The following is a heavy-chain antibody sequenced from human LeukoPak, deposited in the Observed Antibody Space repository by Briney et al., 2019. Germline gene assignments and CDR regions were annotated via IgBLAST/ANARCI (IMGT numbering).Heavy chain of an antibody. D-gene: IGHD3-3*01. V-gene: IGHV4-34*01. Sequence: SETLSLTCAVYGGSFSGYYWSWIRQPPGKGLEWIGEINHSGSTNYNPSLKSRVTMSVDTSKNQFSLKLSSVTAADTAVYYCARDSTPVFWSGYYPNDPLDIGAQGTMVTVSS. CDR1: GGSFSGYY. CDR3: ARDSTPVFWSGYYPNDPLDI. J-gene: IGHJ3*02. CDR2: INHSGST.